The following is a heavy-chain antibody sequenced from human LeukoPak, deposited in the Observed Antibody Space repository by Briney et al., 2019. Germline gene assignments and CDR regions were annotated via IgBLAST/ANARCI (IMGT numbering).Heavy chain of an antibody. CDR1: GFTFSSYA. Sequence: GGSLRLSCVVSGFTFSSYAMSWVRQAPGKGLEWVSGISGSGGSTYYADSVKGRFTISRDNTKNTLYLQMNSLRAEDTAVYYCAKDRYAPGRYCSSTSCFPFDSWGQGTLVTVSS. J-gene: IGHJ5*01. CDR3: AKDRYAPGRYCSSTSCFPFDS. D-gene: IGHD2-2*01. V-gene: IGHV3-23*01. CDR2: ISGSGGST.